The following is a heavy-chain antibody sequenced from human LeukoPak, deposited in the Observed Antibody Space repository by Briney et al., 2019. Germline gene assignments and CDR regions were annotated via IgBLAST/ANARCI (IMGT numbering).Heavy chain of an antibody. V-gene: IGHV3-21*01. CDR3: ARDRGGYSYGYCYFDY. D-gene: IGHD5-18*01. CDR1: GFTFSSYS. J-gene: IGHJ4*02. CDR2: ISSSSSYI. Sequence: PGGSLRLSCAASGFTFSSYSMNWVRQAPGKGLEWVSSISSSSSYIYYADSVKGRFTIPRDNAKNSLYLQMNSLRAEDTAVYYCARDRGGYSYGYCYFDYWGQGTLVTVSS.